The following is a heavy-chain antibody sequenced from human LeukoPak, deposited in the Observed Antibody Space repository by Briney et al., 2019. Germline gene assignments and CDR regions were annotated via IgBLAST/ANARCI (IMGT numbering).Heavy chain of an antibody. J-gene: IGHJ4*02. V-gene: IGHV1-3*01. D-gene: IGHD6-13*01. CDR1: GYTFTSYA. Sequence: GASVKVSCKASGYTFTSYAMRWVRQAPGQRLEWMGWINAGNGNTKYSQKFQGRVTITRDTSASTAYMELSSLRSEDTAVYYCARDLSSAAAGPPGDYWGQGTLVTVSS. CDR2: INAGNGNT. CDR3: ARDLSSAAAGPPGDY.